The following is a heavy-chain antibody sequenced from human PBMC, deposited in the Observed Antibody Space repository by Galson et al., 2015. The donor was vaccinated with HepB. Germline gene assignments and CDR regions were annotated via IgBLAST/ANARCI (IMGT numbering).Heavy chain of an antibody. J-gene: IGHJ4*02. CDR3: AKDRSWGVEIDY. V-gene: IGHV3-23*01. CDR2: VSGSGGTT. Sequence: SLRLSCAASGFTFSDYAMNWVRQAPGKGLEWVSAVSGSGGTTYYADSVKGRFTISRDNSKSTLNLQMNSLRAEDTAVYYCAKDRSWGVEIDYWGQGILVTVSS. D-gene: IGHD6-13*01. CDR1: GFTFSDYA.